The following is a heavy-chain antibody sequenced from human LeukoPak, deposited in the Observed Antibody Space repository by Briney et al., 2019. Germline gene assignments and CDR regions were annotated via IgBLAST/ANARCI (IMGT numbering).Heavy chain of an antibody. V-gene: IGHV3-15*01. CDR2: IKSKTDGGTT. Sequence: GGSLRPSCAASGFTFSNAWMSWVRQAPGKGLEWVGRIKSKTDGGTTDYAAPVKGRFTISRDDSKNTLYLQMNSLKTEDTAVYYCTTDRVTYYYDSSGYYDFDYWGQGTLVTVSS. CDR3: TTDRVTYYYDSSGYYDFDY. D-gene: IGHD3-22*01. J-gene: IGHJ4*02. CDR1: GFTFSNAW.